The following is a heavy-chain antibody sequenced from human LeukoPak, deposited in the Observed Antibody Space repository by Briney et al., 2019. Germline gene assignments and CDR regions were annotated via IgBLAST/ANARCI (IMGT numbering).Heavy chain of an antibody. D-gene: IGHD3-22*01. CDR2: IYSGGST. V-gene: IGHV3-53*01. CDR1: GFTVSSNY. J-gene: IGHJ3*02. CDR3: ARDHYYYDSSWYDAFDI. Sequence: GGSLRLSCAASGFTVSSNYMSWVRQAPGKGLEWVSVIYSGGSTYYADSVKGRFTISRDNSKNTLYLQMNSLRAEDTAVYYCARDHYYYDSSWYDAFDIWGQGTMVTVSS.